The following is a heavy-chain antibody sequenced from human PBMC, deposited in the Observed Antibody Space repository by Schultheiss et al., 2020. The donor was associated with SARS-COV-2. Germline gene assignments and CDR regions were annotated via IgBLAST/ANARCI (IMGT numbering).Heavy chain of an antibody. CDR2: INYSGYT. V-gene: IGHV4-61*01. Sequence: SQTLSLTCPVSSGSVSSGTYYWNWLRQPPGKGLEWIAYINYSGYTNYNPSLKSRVTVSMDTSKNQFSLKLSSVTAADTAVYYCARQNYGDYAGYFDYWGQGTLVTVSS. CDR1: SGSVSSGTYY. CDR3: ARQNYGDYAGYFDY. J-gene: IGHJ4*02. D-gene: IGHD4-17*01.